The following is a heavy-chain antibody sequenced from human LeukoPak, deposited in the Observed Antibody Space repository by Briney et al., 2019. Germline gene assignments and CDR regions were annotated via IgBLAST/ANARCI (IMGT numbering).Heavy chain of an antibody. V-gene: IGHV1-3*01. D-gene: IGHD3-22*01. CDR2: INAGNGNT. CDR1: GYTFTSYA. J-gene: IGHJ4*02. CDR3: ARVRAPAPYYYDSSANGHPIDN. Sequence: ASVKVSCKASGYTFTSYAMHWVRQAPGQRLEWMGWINAGNGNTKYSQKFQGRVTITRDTSASTAYMELSSLRSEDTAVYYCARVRAPAPYYYDSSANGHPIDNWGQGTLVTVSS.